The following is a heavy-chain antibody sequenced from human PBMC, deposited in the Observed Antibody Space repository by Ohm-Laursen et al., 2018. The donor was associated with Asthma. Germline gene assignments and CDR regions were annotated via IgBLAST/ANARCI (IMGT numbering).Heavy chain of an antibody. CDR2: ISTARTFI. CDR3: ARIGPEWELPGREYSLHH. CDR1: GFTVSSNY. Sequence: SLRLSCAASGFTVSSNYMSWVRQVPGKGLEWVASISTARTFIYYADSVRGRFTTSRDNAKNSVYLQMNSLRAEDTALYYCARIGPEWELPGREYSLHHWGQGTQVTVSS. J-gene: IGHJ1*01. V-gene: IGHV3-21*01. D-gene: IGHD1-26*01.